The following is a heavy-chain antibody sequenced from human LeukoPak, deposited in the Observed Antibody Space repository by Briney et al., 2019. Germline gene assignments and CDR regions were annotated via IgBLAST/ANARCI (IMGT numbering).Heavy chain of an antibody. CDR1: GFSVSTYE. D-gene: IGHD1-26*01. J-gene: IGHJ4*02. Sequence: PGGSLRLSCAASGFSVSTYEMNWVRQAPGKGLECVSYISSSGTTISYADSVEGRFTISRDNAKNSLYLQMNSLTAEDTAVYYCARDTLGALDYWGQGTLVTVSS. CDR2: ISSSGTTI. CDR3: ARDTLGALDY. V-gene: IGHV3-48*03.